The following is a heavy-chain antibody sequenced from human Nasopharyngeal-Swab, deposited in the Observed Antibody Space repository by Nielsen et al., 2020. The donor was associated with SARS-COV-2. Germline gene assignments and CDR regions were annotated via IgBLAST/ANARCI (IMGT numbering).Heavy chain of an antibody. CDR3: ARENYSGSWYRVFYYYYMDV. J-gene: IGHJ6*03. CDR2: INIDGSIT. CDR1: GFTFSSYW. D-gene: IGHD6-13*01. V-gene: IGHV3-74*01. Sequence: GESLKISCAASGFTFSSYWMHWVRQPPGKGLVWVSRINIDGSITDYADSVKGRFTISRDNSNNTLYLQLNSLRAEDTAVYYCARENYSGSWYRVFYYYYMDVWGKGTAVTVSS.